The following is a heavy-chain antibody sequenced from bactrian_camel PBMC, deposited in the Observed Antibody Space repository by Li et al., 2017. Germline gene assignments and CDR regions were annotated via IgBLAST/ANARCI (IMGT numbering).Heavy chain of an antibody. Sequence: VRFMESGGGSVQAGGSLRLSCSISGYPYLRKSVGWFRQEAGKEREGVAMIDGDGRTTFADSVKGRFSISKDVAAHTIYLQMNNLKSEDSAMYYCAAGYSDYGQCSFEYADWGQGTQVTV. V-gene: IGHV3S44*01. CDR2: MIDGDGRT. CDR3: AAGYSDYGQCSFEYAD. CDR1: GYPYLRKS. D-gene: IGHD4*01. J-gene: IGHJ4*01.